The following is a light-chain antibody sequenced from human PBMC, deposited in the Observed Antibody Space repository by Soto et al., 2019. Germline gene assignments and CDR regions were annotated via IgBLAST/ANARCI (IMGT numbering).Light chain of an antibody. Sequence: VVMTQSPLSLPVTLGQPASISCRSSQSLVNSDGNTYLNWFQQRPGQSPRRLIYKVSNRDSGVPDRFSGSGSGTDFTLKISRVEAEDLGVYYCMQGSHWPRTFGQGTKVEIK. CDR1: QSLVNSDGNTY. CDR2: KVS. V-gene: IGKV2-30*01. J-gene: IGKJ1*01. CDR3: MQGSHWPRT.